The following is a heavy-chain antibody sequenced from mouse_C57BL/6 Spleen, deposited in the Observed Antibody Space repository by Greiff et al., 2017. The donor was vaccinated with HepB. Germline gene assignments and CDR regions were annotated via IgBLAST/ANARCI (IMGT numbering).Heavy chain of an antibody. CDR1: GYTFTSYW. D-gene: IGHD2-4*01. V-gene: IGHV1-64*01. Sequence: QVQLQQPGAELVKPGASVKLSCKASGYTFTSYWMHWVKQRPGQGLEWIGMIYPNSGSTNYNEKFKSKATLTVDKSSSTAYMQLSSLTSEDSAVYYCARDYDYDRSWYFDVWGKGTTVTVSS. CDR3: ARDYDYDRSWYFDV. J-gene: IGHJ1*03. CDR2: IYPNSGST.